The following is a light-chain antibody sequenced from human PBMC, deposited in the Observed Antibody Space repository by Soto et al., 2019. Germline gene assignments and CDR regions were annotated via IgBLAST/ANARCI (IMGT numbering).Light chain of an antibody. Sequence: DIQMTQSPSSLSASIGDRVTIAGRASQGINNYLAWYQQKPGKVPNLLIYDPSTLQSGVPSRVSGGGSGTEFTLTISSFQPEYVATSFCQSYNNVPGIIGHRTQVPIK. V-gene: IGKV1-27*01. CDR1: QGINNY. CDR2: DPS. J-gene: IGKJ3*01. CDR3: QSYNNVPGI.